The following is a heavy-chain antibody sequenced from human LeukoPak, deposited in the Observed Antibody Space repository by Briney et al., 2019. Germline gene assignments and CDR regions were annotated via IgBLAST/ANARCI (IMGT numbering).Heavy chain of an antibody. J-gene: IGHJ4*02. Sequence: ASVKVSCKASGYSFTGYYMHWVRQAPGQGLEWMGWINPNSGGTNYAQKFQGRVTMTRDTSISTAYMELSRLRSDDTAVYYCARDGRSGYYSHFDYWGQGTLVTVSS. CDR1: GYSFTGYY. D-gene: IGHD3-22*01. CDR3: ARDGRSGYYSHFDY. CDR2: INPNSGGT. V-gene: IGHV1-2*02.